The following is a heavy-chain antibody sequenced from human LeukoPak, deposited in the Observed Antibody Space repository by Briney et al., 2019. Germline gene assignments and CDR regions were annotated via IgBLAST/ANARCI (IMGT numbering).Heavy chain of an antibody. CDR2: IQYDGSKK. Sequence: GGSLRLSCVTSGFTLSSYGMHWVRQAPGKGLEWVAAIQYDGSKKYYIDSVEGRLTISRDNSRNTVYLQMNSLRAEDTAVYYCARDDCSSPSCYAYWGQGTLVTVSS. J-gene: IGHJ4*02. CDR1: GFTLSSYG. D-gene: IGHD2-2*01. V-gene: IGHV3-33*01. CDR3: ARDDCSSPSCYAY.